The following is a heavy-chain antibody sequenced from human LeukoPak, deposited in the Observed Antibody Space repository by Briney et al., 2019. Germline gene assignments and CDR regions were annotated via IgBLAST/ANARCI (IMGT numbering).Heavy chain of an antibody. CDR3: AKLEGHFDT. CDR2: ISWNSGNI. D-gene: IGHD1-1*01. V-gene: IGHV3-9*01. Sequence: GRSLRLSCVASGIPFKDYAMHWVRQVPGKGLEWVSGISWNSGNIGYADSVKGRFTISRDNAKNTLYLQMNSLRAEDTALYYCAKLEGHFDTWGQGTMVTVSS. CDR1: GIPFKDYA. J-gene: IGHJ3*02.